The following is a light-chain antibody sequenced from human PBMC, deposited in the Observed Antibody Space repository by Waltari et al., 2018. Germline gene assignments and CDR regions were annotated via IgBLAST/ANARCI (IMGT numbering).Light chain of an antibody. CDR3: QSYDTSLSVV. J-gene: IGLJ3*02. CDR2: GST. V-gene: IGLV1-40*01. CDR1: GSHYGAGYD. Sequence: QSVLTQPPSVSGAPGQRATIPCPGSGSHYGAGYDVPWYQQLPRAAPKLLIYGSTSRPLGVPDRFFGSTSGTSASLAITGLQAEDEADYYCQSYDTSLSVVFGGGTKLTVL.